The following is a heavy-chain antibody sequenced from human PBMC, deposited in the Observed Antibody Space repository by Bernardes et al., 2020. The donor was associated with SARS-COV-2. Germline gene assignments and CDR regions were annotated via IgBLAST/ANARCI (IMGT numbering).Heavy chain of an antibody. CDR1: GLTFSSDW. Sequence: GGYPRLSIAASGLTFSSDWMHWVRQAPGKGLVWVSRINGGGSTTSYADSVEGRFTISRDNAKNTLYLQMNSLRADDTAVYYCVRAYSSGRWGFFDYWGQGTLVTVSS. CDR3: VRAYSSGRWGFFDY. CDR2: INGGGSTT. J-gene: IGHJ4*02. V-gene: IGHV3-74*01. D-gene: IGHD6-19*01.